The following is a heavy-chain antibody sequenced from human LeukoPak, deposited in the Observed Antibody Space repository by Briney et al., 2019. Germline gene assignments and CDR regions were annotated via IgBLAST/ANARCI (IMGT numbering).Heavy chain of an antibody. V-gene: IGHV3-23*01. CDR2: ISGNGVGT. CDR1: GFTVSNFA. J-gene: IGHJ4*02. CDR3: ARRGSTTYHFDS. Sequence: PGRSLRPSWAAAGFTVSNFARRWVRQAPGKGLELVSSISGNGVGTYYADSVKGRFTISRDNSKNSLNLQMNSLRVEDTAVYYCARRGSTTYHFDSWGQGTLVTVSS. D-gene: IGHD2-2*01.